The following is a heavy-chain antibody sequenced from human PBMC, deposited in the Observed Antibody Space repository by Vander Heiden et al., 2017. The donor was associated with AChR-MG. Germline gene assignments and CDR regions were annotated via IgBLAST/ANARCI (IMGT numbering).Heavy chain of an antibody. CDR1: GFTVSSNY. J-gene: IGHJ6*02. Sequence: EVQLVESGGGLVQPGGSLRLSCAASGFTVSSNYMSGVRQGPGKGLEGVSVIYSGGSTYYADSVKGRFTISRDNSKNTLYLQMNSLRAEDTAVYYCARAGMITFGGVIDYYYYGMDVWGQGTTVTVSS. CDR2: IYSGGST. V-gene: IGHV3-66*01. CDR3: ARAGMITFGGVIDYYYYGMDV. D-gene: IGHD3-16*02.